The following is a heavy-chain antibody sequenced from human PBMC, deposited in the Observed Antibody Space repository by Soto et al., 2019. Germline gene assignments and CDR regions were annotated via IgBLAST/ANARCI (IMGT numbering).Heavy chain of an antibody. J-gene: IGHJ6*02. CDR1: GFTFSSYG. CDR2: IWYDGSNK. V-gene: IGHV3-33*01. CDR3: AREPRITIFGVVSYGMDV. D-gene: IGHD3-3*01. Sequence: GGSLRLSCAASGFTFSSYGMHWVRQAPGKGLEWVAVIWYDGSNKYYADSVKGRFTISRDNSKNTLYLQMNSLRAEDAAVYYCAREPRITIFGVVSYGMDVWGQGTTVTVSS.